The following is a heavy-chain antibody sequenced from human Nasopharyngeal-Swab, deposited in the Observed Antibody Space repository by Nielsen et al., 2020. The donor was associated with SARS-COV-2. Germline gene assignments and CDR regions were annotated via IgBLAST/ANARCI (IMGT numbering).Heavy chain of an antibody. J-gene: IGHJ4*02. CDR3: ARTGADDYGDNYGS. V-gene: IGHV1-2*06. CDR2: INPSSGGT. D-gene: IGHD4-17*01. Sequence: ASVKVSCKASGYTFSGHYIHWVRQAPGQGLEWMGRINPSSGGTNYAQKFQGRVTMTRDTSISTAYMELSRLRSDDTAVYYCARTGADDYGDNYGSWGQGTLVTVSS. CDR1: GYTFSGHY.